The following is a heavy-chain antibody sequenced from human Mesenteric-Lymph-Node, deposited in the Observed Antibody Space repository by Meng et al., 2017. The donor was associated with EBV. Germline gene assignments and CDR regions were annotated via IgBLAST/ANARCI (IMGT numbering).Heavy chain of an antibody. CDR3: ARGEVFDS. CDR2: IYHSGST. CDR1: GGSINSFY. Sequence: QVQLQGSGPGLVTPSDNLSLTCNVSGGSINSFYWSWIRQPPGKGLEWIGYIYHSGSTNYNPSLKSRVTMSVDMSKNQFSLKLSSVTAADTAVYYCARGEVFDSWGQGTLVTVSS. V-gene: IGHV4-59*07. J-gene: IGHJ4*02.